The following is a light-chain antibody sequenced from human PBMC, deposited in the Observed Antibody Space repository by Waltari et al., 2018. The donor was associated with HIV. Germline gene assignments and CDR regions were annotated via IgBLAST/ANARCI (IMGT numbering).Light chain of an antibody. J-gene: IGLJ1*01. V-gene: IGLV2-23*02. CDR2: DVN. CDR3: CSYAGSSTFGFYV. CDR1: GSDGGGYQY. Sequence: QSALTQPASVSGSPEQSIPLSCPGAGSDGGGYQYGSVYQQYPGKAPKLIIYDVNKRPSGVSNRFSGSKSGNTASLTISGLQAEDEADYYCCSYAGSSTFGFYVFGTGTKVTVL.